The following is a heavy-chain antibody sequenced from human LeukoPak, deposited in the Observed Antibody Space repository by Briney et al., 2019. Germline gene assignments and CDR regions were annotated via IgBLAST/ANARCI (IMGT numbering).Heavy chain of an antibody. D-gene: IGHD3-22*01. CDR1: GFTFSGYS. J-gene: IGHJ4*02. CDR2: ISSSSSTI. CDR3: ARGHHYYDSSAYYY. Sequence: GGSLRLSCAASGFTFSGYSMNWVRQAPGKGLEWVSFISSSSSTIYYADSVKGRFTISRDNAKNTLYLQMNSLRAEDTAVYYCARGHHYYDSSAYYYWGQGTLVTVSS. V-gene: IGHV3-48*01.